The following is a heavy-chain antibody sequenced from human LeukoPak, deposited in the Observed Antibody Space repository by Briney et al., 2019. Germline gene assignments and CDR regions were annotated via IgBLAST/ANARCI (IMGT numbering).Heavy chain of an antibody. J-gene: IGHJ3*02. CDR2: INPNSGGT. CDR1: GYTFTGYY. D-gene: IGHD3-22*01. CDR3: ARGEGYYDSSGYYMRDAFDI. Sequence: ASVKVSCKASGYTFTGYYMHWVRQAPGQGLEWLGWINPNSGGTNYAQKFQGRVTMTRDTSISTAYMEVSRLRSDDTAVYYCARGEGYYDSSGYYMRDAFDIWGQGTMVTVSS. V-gene: IGHV1-2*02.